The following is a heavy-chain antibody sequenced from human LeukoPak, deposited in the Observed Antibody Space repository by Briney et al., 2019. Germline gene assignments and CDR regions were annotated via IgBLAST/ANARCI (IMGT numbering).Heavy chain of an antibody. D-gene: IGHD1-1*01. Sequence: ASVKVSCKTPGTRDDINWVRQAPGQGREWVGWMNPNYDTGYAQKFQGRVTFTRNSSLRTVYMELRSLTSEDTAVYYCAKYERRGFDPWGQGTLVTVSS. CDR3: AKYERRGFDP. J-gene: IGHJ5*02. CDR2: MNPNYDT. CDR1: GTRDD. V-gene: IGHV1-8*01.